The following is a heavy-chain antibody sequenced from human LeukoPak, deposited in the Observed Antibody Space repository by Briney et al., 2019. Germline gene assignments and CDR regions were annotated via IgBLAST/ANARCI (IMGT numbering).Heavy chain of an antibody. J-gene: IGHJ6*03. V-gene: IGHV4-4*07. Sequence: SESLSLTCTVSGGSFSTYYWSWIRQPAGKGLEWIGHMYTSGTTNYNPSLKSRVTMSVDTSKNQFSLKLSSVTAADTAVYYCARVRSGTLFYYYYMDVWGKGTTVTVSS. CDR2: MYTSGTT. D-gene: IGHD1-7*01. CDR1: GGSFSTYY. CDR3: ARVRSGTLFYYYYMDV.